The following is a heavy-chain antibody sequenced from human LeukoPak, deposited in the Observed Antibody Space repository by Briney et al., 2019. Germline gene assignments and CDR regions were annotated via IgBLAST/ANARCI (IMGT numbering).Heavy chain of an antibody. V-gene: IGHV3-30*02. D-gene: IGHD6-13*01. CDR1: GFTFSSYG. CDR2: IRYDGSNK. CDR3: AKGKAAAGDFDY. Sequence: GGSLRLFCAASGFTFSSYGMHWVRQAPGKGLEGVAFIRYDGSNKYYADSVKGRFTISRDNSKNTLYLQMNSLRAEDTAVYYCAKGKAAAGDFDYWGQGTLVTVSS. J-gene: IGHJ4*02.